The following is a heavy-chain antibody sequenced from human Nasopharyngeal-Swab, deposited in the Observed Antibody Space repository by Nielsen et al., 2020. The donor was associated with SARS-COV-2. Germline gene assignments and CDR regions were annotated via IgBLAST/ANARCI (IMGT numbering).Heavy chain of an antibody. Sequence: GGSLRLSCAASGFTFSSYEMNCVRHATGKGLVWVSRIHSDGTNTNYADSVKGRFTISRDNAKNTLYLQMNSLRAEDTAVYYCASAVKAHTSGLDVWGQGTTVTVSS. V-gene: IGHV3-74*01. CDR1: GFTFSSYE. CDR3: ASAVKAHTSGLDV. J-gene: IGHJ6*02. CDR2: IHSDGTNT.